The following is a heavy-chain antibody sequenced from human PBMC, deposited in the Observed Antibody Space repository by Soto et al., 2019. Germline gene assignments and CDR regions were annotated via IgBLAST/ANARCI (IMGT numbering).Heavy chain of an antibody. V-gene: IGHV3-53*04. D-gene: IGHD2-2*01. Sequence: EVQLVESGGGLVQPGGSLRLSCAASGFTVSSNYMSWVRQAPGKGLEWVSVIYSGGSTYYADSVKGRFTISRHNSKNTRYLQMNSLRAEDTAVYYCARAEVVPAAMDPYYYYYYGMDVWGQGTTVTVSS. CDR3: ARAEVVPAAMDPYYYYYYGMDV. J-gene: IGHJ6*02. CDR1: GFTVSSNY. CDR2: IYSGGST.